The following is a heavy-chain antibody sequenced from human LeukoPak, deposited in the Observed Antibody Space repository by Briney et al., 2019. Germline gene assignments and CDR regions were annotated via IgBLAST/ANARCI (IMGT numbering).Heavy chain of an antibody. CDR1: GGTFSSYA. CDR3: AREPSSSWYLPSLYNWFDP. J-gene: IGHJ5*02. CDR2: IIPIFGTA. Sequence: GASVKVSCTASGGTFSSYAISWVRQAPGQGLEWMGGIIPIFGTANYAQKFQGRVTITADESTSTAYMELSSLRSEDTAVYYCAREPSSSWYLPSLYNWFDPWGQGTLVTVSS. D-gene: IGHD6-13*01. V-gene: IGHV1-69*01.